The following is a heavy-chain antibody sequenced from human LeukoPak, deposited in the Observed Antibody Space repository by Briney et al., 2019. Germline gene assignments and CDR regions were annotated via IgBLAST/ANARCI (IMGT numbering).Heavy chain of an antibody. CDR3: TRARVPGVVIPVDY. D-gene: IGHD3-3*01. Sequence: PGGSLRLSCTATGFTSGDYAMSWVRQAPGKGLEWVGFIRSKAYGGTTGYAASVKGRFTISRDDSKSIAYLQMNSLKTEDTAVYYCTRARVPGVVIPVDYWGQGTLVTVSS. J-gene: IGHJ4*02. V-gene: IGHV3-49*04. CDR1: GFTSGDYA. CDR2: IRSKAYGGTT.